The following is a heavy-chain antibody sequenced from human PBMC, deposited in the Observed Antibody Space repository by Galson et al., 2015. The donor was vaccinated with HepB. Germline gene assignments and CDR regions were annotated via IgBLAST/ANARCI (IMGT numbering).Heavy chain of an antibody. J-gene: IGHJ4*02. CDR2: MNPNSGNT. CDR1: GYTLTSYD. CDR3: ARGDILTGFDY. Sequence: SVKVSCKASGYTLTSYDINWVRQATGQGLKWMGWMNPNSGNTGYAQKFQGRVTMTRNTSISTAYMELSSLRSEDTAVYYCARGDILTGFDYWGQGTLVTVSS. V-gene: IGHV1-8*01. D-gene: IGHD3-9*01.